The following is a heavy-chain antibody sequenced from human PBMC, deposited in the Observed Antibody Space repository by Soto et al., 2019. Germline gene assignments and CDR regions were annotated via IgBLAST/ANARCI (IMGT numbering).Heavy chain of an antibody. V-gene: IGHV4-59*08. J-gene: IGHJ5*02. CDR1: GGSISSYY. D-gene: IGHD6-13*01. CDR3: YRKAAAGSSYWYEP. CDR2: IYYSGST. Sequence: SETLSLTCTVSGGSISSYYWSWIRQPPGKGLEWIGYIYYSGSTNYNPSLKSRVTISVDTYTTQFSLKLITVTAADTAVYYCYRKAAAGSSYWYEPRGEGTQLAVS.